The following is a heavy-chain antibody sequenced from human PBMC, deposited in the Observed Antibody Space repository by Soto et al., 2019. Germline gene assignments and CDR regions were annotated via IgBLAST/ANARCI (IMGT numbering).Heavy chain of an antibody. CDR3: VRDLAVVTGAFDY. CDR2: ISSSSNYI. CDR1: GFIFSTYS. J-gene: IGHJ4*02. D-gene: IGHD2-21*02. Sequence: EVQLVESGGGLVKPGGSLRLSCAASGFIFSTYSMNWVRQAPGKGLEWVSSISSSSNYIYKADSVKGRFTISRDNAKNSLYLQMNSMRAEDTDVYYCVRDLAVVTGAFDYWGQGTLVNVSS. V-gene: IGHV3-21*01.